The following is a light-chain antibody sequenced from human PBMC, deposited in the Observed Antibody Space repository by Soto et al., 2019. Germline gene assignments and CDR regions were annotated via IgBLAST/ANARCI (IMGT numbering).Light chain of an antibody. Sequence: QSALSQPASMSGSPGQSSTSPWTGSSSGIGLYNYVSWYQHHPGKAPKLLISEVNVRPSGLSDRFSASKAGNTASLTISGLQPEDEAYYYCSSLSTTSTPIAFGSGTKVTVL. CDR3: SSLSTTSTPIA. CDR2: EVN. CDR1: SSGIGLYNY. V-gene: IGLV2-14*01. J-gene: IGLJ1*01.